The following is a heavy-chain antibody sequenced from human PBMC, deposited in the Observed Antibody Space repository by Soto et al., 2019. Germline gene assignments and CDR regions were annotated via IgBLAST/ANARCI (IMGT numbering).Heavy chain of an antibody. CDR2: ISWDDDK. Sequence: QITLKESGPTLVKPTQTLTLTCTFSGFSLSTSGVGVGWIRQPPGKALEWLALISWDDDKRYSPSLKSRLTITKDTPKHQLVLTIPNIDPVDTATSYCAHRPRIVRAPRYCYFHLWGRGPLVTVSS. CDR1: GFSLSTSGVG. J-gene: IGHJ2*01. D-gene: IGHD1-26*01. CDR3: AHRPRIVRAPRYCYFHL. V-gene: IGHV2-5*02.